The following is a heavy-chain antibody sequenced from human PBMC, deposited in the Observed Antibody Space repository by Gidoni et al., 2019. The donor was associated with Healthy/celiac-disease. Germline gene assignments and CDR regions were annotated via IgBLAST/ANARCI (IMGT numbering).Heavy chain of an antibody. CDR1: GGPISSSRHY. V-gene: IGHV4-39*01. D-gene: IGHD6-13*01. CDR2: IYFRGRT. Sequence: QLQLQASGPGLVKPSATLSPTCTVPGGPISSSRHYWGWIRQPPGKGLGWIGSIYFRGRTYYNPSLKSRVTISVETSKNQFSLKLSSVTAADTAVYYCARHYSSSWNWFDPWGQGTLVTVSS. J-gene: IGHJ5*02. CDR3: ARHYSSSWNWFDP.